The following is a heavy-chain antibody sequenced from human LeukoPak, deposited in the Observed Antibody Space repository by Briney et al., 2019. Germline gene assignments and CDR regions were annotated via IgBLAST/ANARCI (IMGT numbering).Heavy chain of an antibody. Sequence: GGSLRLSCAASGFTFDDYTMHWVRQAPGKGLEWVSLISWDGGSTYYADSVKGRFTISRDNSKNSLYLQMNSLRTEDTALYYCAKGPNERGPIDYWGQGTLVTVSS. CDR1: GFTFDDYT. J-gene: IGHJ4*02. CDR2: ISWDGGST. V-gene: IGHV3-43*01. CDR3: AKGPNERGPIDY. D-gene: IGHD3/OR15-3a*01.